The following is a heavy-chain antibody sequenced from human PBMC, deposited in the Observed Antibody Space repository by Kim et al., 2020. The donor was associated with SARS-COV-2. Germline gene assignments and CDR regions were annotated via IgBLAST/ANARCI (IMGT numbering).Heavy chain of an antibody. CDR2: MNPNSGNT. CDR1: GYTFTSYD. D-gene: IGHD2-21*01. CDR3: ARGHLKSIVVVIAPRPYYYYLDV. V-gene: IGHV1-8*01. Sequence: ASVKVSCKASGYTFTSYDINWVRQATGQGLEWMGWMNPNSGNTGYAQKFQGRVTMTRNTSISTAYMELSSLRSEDTAVYYCARGHLKSIVVVIAPRPYYYYLDVWGKETTVTVS. J-gene: IGHJ6*03.